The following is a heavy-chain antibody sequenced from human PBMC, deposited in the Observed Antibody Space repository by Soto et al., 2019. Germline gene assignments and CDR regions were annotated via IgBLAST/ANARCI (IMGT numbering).Heavy chain of an antibody. D-gene: IGHD2-21*02. CDR1: GASISGYY. CDR3: ARDLWGYCGTDCYPLVV. Sequence: SATLSLTCTVSGASISGYYWSWIRQPPGKGLEWIGYMYNTGSTVYNPSFKSRVTISVDTSKNHFSLKLNSVTAADTAVYYCARDLWGYCGTDCYPLVVWGQGTTVT. CDR2: MYNTGST. J-gene: IGHJ6*02. V-gene: IGHV4-59*01.